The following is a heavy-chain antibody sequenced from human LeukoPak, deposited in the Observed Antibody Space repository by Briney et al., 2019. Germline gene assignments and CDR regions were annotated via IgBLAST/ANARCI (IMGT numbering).Heavy chain of an antibody. J-gene: IGHJ4*02. D-gene: IGHD3-3*01. Sequence: SETLSLTCAVYGGSFSGYYWSWIRQPPGKGLEWIGEINHSGSTNYNPSLKSRVTISVDTSKNQFSLKLSSVTAADTAVYYCARCAIITIFGVARSFDYWGQGTLVTVSS. V-gene: IGHV4-34*01. CDR3: ARCAIITIFGVARSFDY. CDR1: GGSFSGYY. CDR2: INHSGST.